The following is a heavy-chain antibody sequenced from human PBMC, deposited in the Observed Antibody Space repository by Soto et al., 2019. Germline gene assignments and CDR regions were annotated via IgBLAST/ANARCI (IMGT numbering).Heavy chain of an antibody. Sequence: ASVKVSCKASGYTFTGYYMHWVRQAPGQGLEWMGWINPNSGGTNYAQKFQGWVTMTRDTSTSTVYMELSSLRSEDTAVYYCARDQQQLAQFYYYYGMDVWGQGTTVTVSS. J-gene: IGHJ6*02. CDR1: GYTFTGYY. V-gene: IGHV1-2*04. CDR3: ARDQQQLAQFYYYYGMDV. CDR2: INPNSGGT. D-gene: IGHD6-13*01.